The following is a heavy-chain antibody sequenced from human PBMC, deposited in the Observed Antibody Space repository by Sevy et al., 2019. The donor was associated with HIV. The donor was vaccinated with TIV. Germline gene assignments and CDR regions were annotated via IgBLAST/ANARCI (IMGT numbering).Heavy chain of an antibody. CDR2: ISGSGKTI. CDR1: GFIFSDYY. D-gene: IGHD1-26*01. V-gene: IGHV3-11*01. J-gene: IGHJ4*02. CDR3: ARAGGSWALRY. Sequence: GGSLRLSCAASGFIFSDYYMSWIRQAPGKGLEWVSYISGSGKTIYYRDTVKGRFTISSDNAKDSRYLQMNSLRAEDTAVYYCARAGGSWALRYWGQGSLVTVSS.